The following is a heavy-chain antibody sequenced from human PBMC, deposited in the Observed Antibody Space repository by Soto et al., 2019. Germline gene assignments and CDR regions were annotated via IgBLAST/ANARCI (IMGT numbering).Heavy chain of an antibody. CDR2: IYDSGRT. CDR3: AREVIPLTTDWYFAL. Sequence: QLQLRESGPGLVKRSETLSLTCTVSGGSISGGVGGLYYWSWIRQPPGKGLEWIGYIYDSGRTYYNPSPKSRATISVDTSKNQFSLRLSSVTAADTAVYYCAREVIPLTTDWYFALWGRGTLVTVSS. CDR1: GGSISGGVGGLYY. J-gene: IGHJ2*01. V-gene: IGHV4-30-4*01. D-gene: IGHD4-17*01.